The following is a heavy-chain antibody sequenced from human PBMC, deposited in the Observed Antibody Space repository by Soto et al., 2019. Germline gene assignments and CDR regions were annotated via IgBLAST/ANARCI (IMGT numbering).Heavy chain of an antibody. CDR3: ARIKWGLNYYNGMDV. Sequence: QVQLVQSGAEVKKSGASVKVSCKPSGYSFSDYFIQWVRQAPGQGLEWVAWINPKTAATNYAKKFKGRVSLIWDKSTTTAYMELTRLRPYDTAVYYCARIKWGLNYYNGMDVWGQGTTVIVSS. D-gene: IGHD1-26*01. CDR1: GYSFSDYF. J-gene: IGHJ6*02. V-gene: IGHV1-2*02. CDR2: INPKTAAT.